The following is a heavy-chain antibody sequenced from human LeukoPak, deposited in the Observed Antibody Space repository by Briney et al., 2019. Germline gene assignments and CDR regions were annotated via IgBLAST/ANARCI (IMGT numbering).Heavy chain of an antibody. CDR2: ISAYNGNT. J-gene: IGHJ5*02. CDR3: ASDRNASGWDGPTRWFDP. Sequence: ASVKVTCKASGYTFTSYGISWVRQAPGQGLEWMGWISAYNGNTNYAQKLQGRVIMTTDTSTSTAYMELRSLRSDDAAVYYCASDRNASGWDGPTRWFDPWGQGTLVTVSS. D-gene: IGHD6-19*01. V-gene: IGHV1-18*01. CDR1: GYTFTSYG.